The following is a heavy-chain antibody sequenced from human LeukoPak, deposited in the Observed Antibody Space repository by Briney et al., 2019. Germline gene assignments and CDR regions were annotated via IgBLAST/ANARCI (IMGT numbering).Heavy chain of an antibody. D-gene: IGHD2-15*01. CDR2: LSAASTP. J-gene: IGHJ6*02. CDR3: ARVEVGAANRQWYGMDV. Sequence: SETLSLTCTVSGDSVIYSYWSWIRQPAGKGLELIGRLSAASTPDYNPSLKSRLTMSVDTSKNQFSLRLSSVTAADTAVYYCARVEVGAANRQWYGMDVWGQGTTVTVSS. V-gene: IGHV4-4*07. CDR1: GDSVIYSY.